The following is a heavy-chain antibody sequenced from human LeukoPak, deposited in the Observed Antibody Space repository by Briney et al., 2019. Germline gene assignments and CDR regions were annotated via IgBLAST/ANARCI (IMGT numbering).Heavy chain of an antibody. CDR3: ARDRYSGSYPGY. CDR1: GGTFSSYA. CDR2: ISAYNGNT. V-gene: IGHV1-18*01. J-gene: IGHJ4*02. Sequence: ASVKVSCKASGGTFSSYAISWVRQAPGQGLEWMGWISAYNGNTNYAQKLQGRVTMTTDTSTSTAYMELRSLRSDDTAVYYCARDRYSGSYPGYWGQGTLVTVSS. D-gene: IGHD1-26*01.